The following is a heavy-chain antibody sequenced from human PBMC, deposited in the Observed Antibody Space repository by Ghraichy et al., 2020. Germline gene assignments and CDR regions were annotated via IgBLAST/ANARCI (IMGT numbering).Heavy chain of an antibody. CDR3: ARKGASSVNTGGLDY. Sequence: ASVKVSCKASGYTFTSYYMHWVRQAPEQGLEWMGKINPSGGSTSYAQKFQGRVTMTRDTSTSTVYMELSSLTSEDTAVYYGARKGASSVNTGGLDYWGQGTLVTVSS. CDR2: INPSGGST. D-gene: IGHD3-22*01. J-gene: IGHJ4*02. V-gene: IGHV1-46*01. CDR1: GYTFTSYY.